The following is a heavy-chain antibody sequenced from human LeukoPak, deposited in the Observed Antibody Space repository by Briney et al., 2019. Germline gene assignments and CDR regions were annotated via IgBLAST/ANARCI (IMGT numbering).Heavy chain of an antibody. Sequence: SVKVSCKATGGTFSSYAISWVRQAPGQGLEWMGGIIPIFGTANYAQKFQGRVTITADESTSTAYMELSSLRSEDTAVYYCARDQEQWLVLGYWGQGTLVTVSS. V-gene: IGHV1-69*13. J-gene: IGHJ4*02. D-gene: IGHD6-19*01. CDR2: IIPIFGTA. CDR3: ARDQEQWLVLGY. CDR1: GGTFSSYA.